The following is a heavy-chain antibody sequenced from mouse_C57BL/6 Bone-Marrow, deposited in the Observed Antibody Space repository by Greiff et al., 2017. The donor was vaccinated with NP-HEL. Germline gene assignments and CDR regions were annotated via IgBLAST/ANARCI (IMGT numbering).Heavy chain of an antibody. CDR3: ARDIYYYGGSSYFDY. Sequence: QVQLQQSGAELARPGASVKLSCKASGYTFTSYGISWVKQRTGQGLEWIGEIYPRSGNTYYNEKFKGKATLTADKSSSTAYMELRSLTSEDSAVYFCARDIYYYGGSSYFDYWGQGTTLTVSS. J-gene: IGHJ2*01. V-gene: IGHV1-81*01. D-gene: IGHD1-1*01. CDR1: GYTFTSYG. CDR2: IYPRSGNT.